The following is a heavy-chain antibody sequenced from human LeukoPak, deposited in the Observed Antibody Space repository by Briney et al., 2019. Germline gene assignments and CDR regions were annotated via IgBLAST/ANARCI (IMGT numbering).Heavy chain of an antibody. CDR2: INPNSGAT. Sequence: GASVKVSCKASGYSFTGYYMHWLRQAAGQGLEWMGWINPNSGATNYAQKFQGSVTMTSDTSTSTAYMELRFDDTAVYYCARDARMTTVPRGVWYFDLWGRGTLVTVSS. CDR3: ARDARMTTVPRGVWYFDL. CDR1: GYSFTGYY. D-gene: IGHD4-17*01. J-gene: IGHJ2*01. V-gene: IGHV1-2*02.